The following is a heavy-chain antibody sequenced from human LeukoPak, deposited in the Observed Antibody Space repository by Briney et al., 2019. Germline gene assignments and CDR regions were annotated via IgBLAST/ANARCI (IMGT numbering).Heavy chain of an antibody. V-gene: IGHV4-59*11. CDR1: GGSISSHY. CDR3: AREGIGYSSSWPYFDY. D-gene: IGHD6-13*01. Sequence: SETLSLTCTVSGGSISSHYWSWIRQPPRKGLEWIGYIYYSGSTNYNPSLKSRVTISVDTSKNQFSLKLSSVTAADTAVYYCAREGIGYSSSWPYFDYWGQGTLVTVSS. J-gene: IGHJ4*02. CDR2: IYYSGST.